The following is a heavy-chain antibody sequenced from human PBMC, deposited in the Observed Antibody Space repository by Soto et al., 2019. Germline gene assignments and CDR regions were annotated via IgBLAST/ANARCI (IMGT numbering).Heavy chain of an antibody. Sequence: KLSETLSLTCAVYGGSFSGYYWSWIRQPPGKGLEWIGEINHSGSTNYNPSLKSRVTISVDTSKNQFSLKLSSVTAADTAVYYCASGYYDFWSGYPNWFDPWGQGTLVTVSS. CDR2: INHSGST. D-gene: IGHD3-3*01. V-gene: IGHV4-34*01. J-gene: IGHJ5*02. CDR1: GGSFSGYY. CDR3: ASGYYDFWSGYPNWFDP.